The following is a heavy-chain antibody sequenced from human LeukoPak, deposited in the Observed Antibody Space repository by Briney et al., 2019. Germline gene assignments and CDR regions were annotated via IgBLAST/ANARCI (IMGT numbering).Heavy chain of an antibody. CDR1: GFTFSNAW. CDR2: IKSKTDGGTT. Sequence: GGSLRLSCAASGFTFSNAWMSWVRQAPGKGLEWVGRIKSKTDGGTTDYAAPVKGRFTISRDDSKNTLYLQMNSLKTEDTAVYYCAKDKAYDSSGPIDYWGQGTLVTVSS. CDR3: AKDKAYDSSGPIDY. V-gene: IGHV3-15*01. D-gene: IGHD3-22*01. J-gene: IGHJ4*02.